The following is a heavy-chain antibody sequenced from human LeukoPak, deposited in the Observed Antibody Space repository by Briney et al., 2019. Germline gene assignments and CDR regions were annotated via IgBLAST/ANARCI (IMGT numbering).Heavy chain of an antibody. D-gene: IGHD4-17*01. CDR2: IIPIFGTA. J-gene: IGHJ4*02. CDR3: ATYGDYRDFDY. V-gene: IGHV1-69*13. Sequence: APVTVSCKASGGTFSSYAISWVRQAPGQGLEWMGGIIPIFGTANYAQKFQGRVTITADESTSTAYMELSSLRSEDTAVYYCATYGDYRDFDYWGQGTLVTVSS. CDR1: GGTFSSYA.